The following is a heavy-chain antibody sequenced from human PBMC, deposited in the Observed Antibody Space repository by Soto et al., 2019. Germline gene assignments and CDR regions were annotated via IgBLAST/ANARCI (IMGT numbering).Heavy chain of an antibody. CDR1: GGSISSGDYY. V-gene: IGHV4-30-4*01. D-gene: IGHD2-21*02. Sequence: KASETLSLTCTVSGGSISSGDYYWSWIRQPPGKGLEWIGYIYYSGSTYYNPSLKSRVTISVDTSKNQFSLKLSSVTAADTAVYYCARGGSCGGDCYPYHYYGMDVWGQGTTVTVSS. CDR3: ARGGSCGGDCYPYHYYGMDV. J-gene: IGHJ6*02. CDR2: IYYSGST.